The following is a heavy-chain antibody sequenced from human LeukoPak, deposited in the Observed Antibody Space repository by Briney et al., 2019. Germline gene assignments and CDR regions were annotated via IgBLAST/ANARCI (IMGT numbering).Heavy chain of an antibody. V-gene: IGHV3-64D*08. Sequence: GWSLRLSCSTSGFTFISYAMHWVRQAPGKRPQYVSGISTNGGRTYYADSVRGRFTISRDNSNTLYLQMSSLRVEDTAVYYCPLPTLGYWGQGILVTVSS. D-gene: IGHD2-15*01. CDR3: PLPTLGY. CDR2: ISTNGGRT. J-gene: IGHJ4*02. CDR1: GFTFISYA.